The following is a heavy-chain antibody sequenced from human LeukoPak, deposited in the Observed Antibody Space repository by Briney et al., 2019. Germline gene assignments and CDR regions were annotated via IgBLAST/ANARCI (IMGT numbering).Heavy chain of an antibody. V-gene: IGHV4-30-2*01. J-gene: IGHJ3*02. CDR2: IYHSGST. CDR1: GGSISSGGYS. CDR3: ARVPDLLYGDLGGAFDI. Sequence: PSETLSLTCAVSGGSISSGGYSWSWIRQPPGKGLEWIGYIYHSGSTYYNPSLKSRVTISVDRSKNQFSLKLSSVTAADTAVYYCARVPDLLYGDLGGAFDIWGQGTMVTVSS. D-gene: IGHD4-17*01.